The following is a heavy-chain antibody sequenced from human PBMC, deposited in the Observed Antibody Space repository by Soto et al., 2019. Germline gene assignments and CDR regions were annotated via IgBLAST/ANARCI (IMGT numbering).Heavy chain of an antibody. D-gene: IGHD3-22*01. J-gene: IGHJ3*02. CDR2: ISGRGDRA. V-gene: IGHV3-23*01. CDR1: GFTFRKYA. Sequence: PGVSLRLSCAASGFTFRKYAMSWVRQAPGKGLEWVSGISGRGDRAYDADFVKGRFTISRDNSKNTLYLQMNSLRVDDTAVYYCAKIRLYDSDDYHRDAFDIWGQGTMVTVSS. CDR3: AKIRLYDSDDYHRDAFDI.